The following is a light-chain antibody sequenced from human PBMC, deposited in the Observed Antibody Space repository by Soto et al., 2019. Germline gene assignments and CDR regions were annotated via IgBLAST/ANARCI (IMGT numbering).Light chain of an antibody. V-gene: IGLV2-14*01. Sequence: QSALTQPASVSGSPGQSITISCTGTSSDVGAYNYDSWYQQYPGEAPKVIIYDVSHRPAGVSNRFSGSKSGNTASLTISGLQTQDEADYYCSSYTSATTYVFGTGTKLPS. CDR2: DVS. CDR1: SSDVGAYNY. CDR3: SSYTSATTYV. J-gene: IGLJ1*01.